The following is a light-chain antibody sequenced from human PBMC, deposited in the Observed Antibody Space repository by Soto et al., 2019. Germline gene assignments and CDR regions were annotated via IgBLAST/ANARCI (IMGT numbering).Light chain of an antibody. J-gene: IGLJ2*01. CDR2: EVS. V-gene: IGLV2-8*01. CDR3: SSFAGSDNVV. CDR1: SSDVGGYNY. Sequence: QSALTQPPSASGSPGQSVTISCTGTSSDVGGYNYVSWFQQHPGKAPKLMIYEVSKRPSGVPGRFSGSKSGNTASLTVSGLQAEDEADYYCSSFAGSDNVVFGGGTKVTV.